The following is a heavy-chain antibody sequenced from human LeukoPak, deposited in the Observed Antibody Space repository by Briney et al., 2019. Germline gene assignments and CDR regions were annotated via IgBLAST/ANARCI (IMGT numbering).Heavy chain of an antibody. D-gene: IGHD2-8*01. J-gene: IGHJ4*02. Sequence: ETLSLTCSVSGGSISSLYWSWVRQGPGKGLEWVGRIKSKTDGGTTGYAAPVKGRFTISRDDSENTLYLQMNSLKTEETAVYYCTVDTNTDSQYYWGQGTLVTVSS. CDR1: GGSISSLY. CDR2: IKSKTDGGTT. V-gene: IGHV3-15*01. CDR3: TVDTNTDSQYY.